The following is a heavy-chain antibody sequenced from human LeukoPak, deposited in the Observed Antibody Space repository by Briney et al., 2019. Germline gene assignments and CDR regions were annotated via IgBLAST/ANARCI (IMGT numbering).Heavy chain of an antibody. CDR3: ARDSTVAGLTEYFQH. CDR2: IYHSGST. CDR1: GGSISSSNW. V-gene: IGHV4-4*02. J-gene: IGHJ1*01. D-gene: IGHD6-19*01. Sequence: SGTLSLTCAVSGGSISSSNWWSWVRQPPGKGLEWIGEIYHSGSTNYNPSLKSRVTISVDKSKNQFSLKLSSVTAADTAVYYCARDSTVAGLTEYFQHWGQGTLVTVSS.